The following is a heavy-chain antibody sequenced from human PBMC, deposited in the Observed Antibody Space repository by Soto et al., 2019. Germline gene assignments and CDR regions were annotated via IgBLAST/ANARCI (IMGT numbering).Heavy chain of an antibody. Sequence: SETLSLTCTVSGASLLSSYWSWVRQPAGKGLEWIGHIFSSGRTSYNPSLKSRLSMSIDPSRDLFSLSLSSVTAADTAVYYCAKGWDVKYFDEWGQGTLVTVSS. V-gene: IGHV4-4*07. CDR2: IFSSGRT. CDR3: AKGWDVKYFDE. J-gene: IGHJ4*02. D-gene: IGHD6-19*01. CDR1: GASLLSSY.